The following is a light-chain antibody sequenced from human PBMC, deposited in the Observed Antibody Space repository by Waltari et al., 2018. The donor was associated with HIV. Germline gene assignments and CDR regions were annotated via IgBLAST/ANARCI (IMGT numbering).Light chain of an antibody. J-gene: IGKJ1*01. CDR1: QSIFYSSRNANY. Sequence: DIVMTQSPHSLALSLGERATIHCKSSQSIFYSSRNANYLAWYQQKPGQSPKLLIYWASSRASGVPDRFSGSGFRTDFTLSISSLQSEDVAVYFCQQYYSTPPTFGQGTRVEIK. CDR2: WAS. V-gene: IGKV4-1*01. CDR3: QQYYSTPPT.